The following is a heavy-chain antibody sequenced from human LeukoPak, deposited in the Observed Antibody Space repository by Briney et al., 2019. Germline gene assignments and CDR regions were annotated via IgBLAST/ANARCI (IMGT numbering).Heavy chain of an antibody. D-gene: IGHD6-6*01. CDR2: INPNSGGT. V-gene: IGHV1-2*02. CDR1: GYTFTGYY. J-gene: IGHJ6*03. CDR3: ARSIAARPYYYYMDV. Sequence: ASVKVSCKASGYTFTGYYMHWVRQAPGQGLEWMGWINPNSGGTNYAQKFQGRVTMTRDTSISTAYMELSRLRSDDTAVYYCARSIAARPYYYYMDVWGKGTTVTVSS.